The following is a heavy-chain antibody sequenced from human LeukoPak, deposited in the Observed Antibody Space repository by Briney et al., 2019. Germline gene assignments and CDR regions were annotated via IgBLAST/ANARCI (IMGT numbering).Heavy chain of an antibody. CDR1: GFTVITND. CDR2: LYSDGNT. J-gene: IGHJ4*02. CDR3: ARGVEPLAANTLAY. D-gene: IGHD1-14*01. V-gene: IGHV3-53*01. Sequence: LSGGSLRLSCAASGFTVITNDMTWVRQAPGKGREWVSVLYSDGNTEYADSVQGRFTISRDNSKNTLYLEMNSLSPDDTAVYYCARGVEPLAANTLAYWGQGTLVTVSS.